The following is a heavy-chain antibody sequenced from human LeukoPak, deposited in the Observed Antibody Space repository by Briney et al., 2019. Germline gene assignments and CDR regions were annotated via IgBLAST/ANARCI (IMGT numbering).Heavy chain of an antibody. CDR3: ARPFPSLRLEIAAAGTDFDY. CDR2: INPNSSGT. J-gene: IGHJ4*02. D-gene: IGHD6-13*01. Sequence: ASVKVSCKASGYTFTGYYMHWVRQAPGQGLEWVGWINPNSSGTNYAQKFQGRVTMTRDTSISTAYMELSRLRSDDTAVYYCARPFPSLRLEIAAAGTDFDYWGQGTLVTVSS. V-gene: IGHV1-2*02. CDR1: GYTFTGYY.